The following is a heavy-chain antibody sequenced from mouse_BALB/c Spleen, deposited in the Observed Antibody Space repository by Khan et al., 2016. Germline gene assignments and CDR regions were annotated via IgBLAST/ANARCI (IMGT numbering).Heavy chain of an antibody. Sequence: EVQLQESGPSLVKPSQTLSLTCSVTGDSITSGYWHWIRKFPGNKLEYMGYISYSGSTFYNPSHESRISITRDTSKNQYYLQLNSVTSEDTATYYCVRDEAARSSFAYWGQGTLVTVSA. CDR2: ISYSGST. CDR3: VRDEAARSSFAY. J-gene: IGHJ3*01. V-gene: IGHV3-8*02. D-gene: IGHD3-1*01. CDR1: GDSITSGY.